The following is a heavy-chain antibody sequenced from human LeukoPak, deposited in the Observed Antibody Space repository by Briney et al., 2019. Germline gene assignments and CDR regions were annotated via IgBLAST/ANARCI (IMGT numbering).Heavy chain of an antibody. CDR3: ARGPPVDY. Sequence: SETLSLTSTVSGGSISSYYWSWIRQPPGKGLEWIGYIYYSGSTNYNPSLKSRVTISVATSKNQFSLKLSSVTAADTAVYYCARGPPVDYWGQGTLVTVSS. CDR1: GGSISSYY. CDR2: IYYSGST. J-gene: IGHJ4*02. V-gene: IGHV4-59*01.